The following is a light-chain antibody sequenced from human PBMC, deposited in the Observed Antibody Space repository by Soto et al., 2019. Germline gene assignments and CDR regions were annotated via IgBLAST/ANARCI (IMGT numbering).Light chain of an antibody. J-gene: IGLJ2*01. CDR2: DNN. CDR3: AAWDDSLNGVL. Sequence: QSVLTQPPSVSAAPGQKVTISCSGSNSNIGNNYVSWYQQFPGTAPKVLIYDNNKRPSGVPDRFSGSKSGTSASLGISGLQSEDEADYYCAAWDDSLNGVLFGGGTKVTVL. CDR1: NSNIGNNY. V-gene: IGLV1-51*01.